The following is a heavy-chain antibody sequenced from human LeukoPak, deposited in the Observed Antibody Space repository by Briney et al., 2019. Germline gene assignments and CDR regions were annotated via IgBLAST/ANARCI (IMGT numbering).Heavy chain of an antibody. V-gene: IGHV3-30-3*01. CDR2: ISYDGSNI. CDR1: GFTFSSYA. J-gene: IGHJ6*03. Sequence: GGSLRLSCAASGFTFSSYAMHWVRQAPGKGLEWVAVISYDGSNIYYADSVKGRFTISRDNSKNTLYLQMNSLRAEDTAVYYCARDDYYYYYMDVWGKGTTVTVSS. CDR3: ARDDYYYYYMDV.